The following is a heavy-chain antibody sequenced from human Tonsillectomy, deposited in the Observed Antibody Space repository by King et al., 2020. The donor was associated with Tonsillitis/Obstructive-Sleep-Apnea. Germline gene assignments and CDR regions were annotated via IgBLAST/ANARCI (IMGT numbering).Heavy chain of an antibody. CDR1: GFTFDDYA. D-gene: IGHD3-3*01. Sequence: VQLVESGGGLVQSGRSLRLSCAASGFTFDDYAMHWVRQAPGKGLEWVSGISFNSDNIGYADSVKGRLTISRDNAKNSLYLQMNSLRGEDTALYYCTKGSTIVGVADYLDYWGQGTLGSVSS. CDR2: ISFNSDNI. V-gene: IGHV3-9*01. CDR3: TKGSTIVGVADYLDY. J-gene: IGHJ4*02.